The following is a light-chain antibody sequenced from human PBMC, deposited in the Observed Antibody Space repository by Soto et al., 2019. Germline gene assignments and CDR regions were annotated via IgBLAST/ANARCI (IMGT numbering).Light chain of an antibody. Sequence: DIQMTQSPSSLSASVGDRVTITCRASQSISSYLNWYQQKPGKXPKXXIYAASSLQSGVPSRFSGSGSGTDLTLTISSLQPEDFETYYCQQSYSTPITFGQGTRLEI. CDR3: QQSYSTPIT. CDR2: AAS. CDR1: QSISSY. J-gene: IGKJ5*01. V-gene: IGKV1-39*01.